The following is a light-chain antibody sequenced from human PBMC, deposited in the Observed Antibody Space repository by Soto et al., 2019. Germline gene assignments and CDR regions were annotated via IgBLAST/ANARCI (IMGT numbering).Light chain of an antibody. J-gene: IGLJ1*01. Sequence: QSVRTQPPSASGTPGQRVTISCSGSNSNIGSNTVNWYQQLPGTAPKLLIYYDNLRPSGVPDRISGSKSGTSASLAISGPQSDDEADYYCAAWDDSLNGRVFGTGTKVTVL. CDR3: AAWDDSLNGRV. CDR1: NSNIGSNT. CDR2: YDN. V-gene: IGLV1-44*01.